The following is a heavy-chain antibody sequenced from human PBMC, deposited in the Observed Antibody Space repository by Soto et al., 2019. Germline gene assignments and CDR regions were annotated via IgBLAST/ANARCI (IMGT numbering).Heavy chain of an antibody. Sequence: GGSLRLSCAASGFTFGTFAMHWIRQAPGKGLEWVAVISSDGSTRYYADSVKGRFTISRDNSKNTLFLQMNSLRPDDTAVYYCARAPTSRFDYWGQGVLVTVSS. CDR3: ARAPTSRFDY. J-gene: IGHJ4*02. CDR2: ISSDGSTR. CDR1: GFTFGTFA. V-gene: IGHV3-30-3*01.